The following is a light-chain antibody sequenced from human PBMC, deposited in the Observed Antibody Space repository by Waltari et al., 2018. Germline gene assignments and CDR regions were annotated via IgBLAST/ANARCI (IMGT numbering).Light chain of an antibody. CDR2: DAS. J-gene: IGKJ3*01. CDR3: QQRSNWPPT. V-gene: IGKV3-11*01. CDR1: QSVSSS. Sequence: EIVLTQSPATLSLSPGERATLSCRASQSVSSSLAWYQQKPGQAPRRLIYDASDRATGIPARFSGSGSGTDFTLTISSLEPEDFAVYYCQQRSNWPPTFGPGTKVDIK.